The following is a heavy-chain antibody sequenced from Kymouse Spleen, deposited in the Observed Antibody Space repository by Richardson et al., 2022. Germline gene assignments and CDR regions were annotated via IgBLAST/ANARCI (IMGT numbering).Heavy chain of an antibody. D-gene: IGHD6-6*01. J-gene: IGHJ5*02. CDR2: INHSGST. CDR1: GGSFSGYY. V-gene: IGHV4-34*01. Sequence: QVQLQQWGAGLLKPSETLSLTCAVYGGSFSGYYWSWIRQPPGKGLEWIGEINHSGSTNYNPSLKSRVTISVDTSKNQFSLKLSSVTAADTAVYYCASIAARPGWFDPWGQGTLVTVSS. CDR3: ASIAARPGWFDP.